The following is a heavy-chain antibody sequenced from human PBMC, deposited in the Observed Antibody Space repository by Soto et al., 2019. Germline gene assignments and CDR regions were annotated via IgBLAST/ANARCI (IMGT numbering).Heavy chain of an antibody. CDR1: GYTFTGYY. CDR3: ARGGLVVVPAAKTNLHP. Sequence: QVQLVQSGAEVKKPGASVKVSCKASGYTFTGYYMHWVRQAPGQGLVWMGSINPNSGGTHYAQNFQDWVTMTRDTSISTAYMELSRLTSDVTALYYCARGGLVVVPAAKTNLHPWGKGTLVTVSS. J-gene: IGHJ5*02. D-gene: IGHD2-2*01. V-gene: IGHV1-2*04. CDR2: INPNSGGT.